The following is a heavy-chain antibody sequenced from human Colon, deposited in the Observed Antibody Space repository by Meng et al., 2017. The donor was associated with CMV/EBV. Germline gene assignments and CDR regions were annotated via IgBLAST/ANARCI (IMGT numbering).Heavy chain of an antibody. V-gene: IGHV3-72*01. Sequence: GESLKISCAASGFSFSDHYMDWVRQAPGKGLEWVGRIRDKANSYTTEYAASVKGRFTISRDDSENSLYLQMNSLKTEDTAVYYCTKGGYRRGQRYYYDMDVWGQGTTVTVSS. CDR3: TKGGYRRGQRYYYDMDV. D-gene: IGHD5-18*01. CDR2: IRDKANSYTT. CDR1: GFSFSDHY. J-gene: IGHJ6*02.